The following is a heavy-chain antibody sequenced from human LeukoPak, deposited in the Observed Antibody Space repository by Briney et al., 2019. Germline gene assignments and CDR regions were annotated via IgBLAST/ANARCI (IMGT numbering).Heavy chain of an antibody. CDR2: ISSKGDST. Sequence: GGSLRLSCAVSGFTFSSYTMNWVRQAPGKGLEHVSVISSKGDSTYYVKSVKGRFTISRDNAKNTLYLQMGSLRAEDMAVYYCAREGLNIGYYGAFDIWGQGTMVTVSS. CDR3: AREGLNIGYYGAFDI. V-gene: IGHV3-64*01. D-gene: IGHD3-10*01. J-gene: IGHJ3*02. CDR1: GFTFSSYT.